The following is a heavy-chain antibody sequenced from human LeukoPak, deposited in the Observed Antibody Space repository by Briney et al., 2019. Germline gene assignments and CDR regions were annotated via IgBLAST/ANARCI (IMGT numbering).Heavy chain of an antibody. Sequence: PGGSLRLSCAASGFAFSSYNMNWVRQASGKGLEWISYIGSSGSPTHYADSVRGRFTISRDNAKNSLYLQMNSLRDDDTALYYCARRPYSDTSGRLSDVWGQGTTVTVSS. D-gene: IGHD3-22*01. CDR3: ARRPYSDTSGRLSDV. CDR2: IGSSGSPT. V-gene: IGHV3-48*02. CDR1: GFAFSSYN. J-gene: IGHJ6*02.